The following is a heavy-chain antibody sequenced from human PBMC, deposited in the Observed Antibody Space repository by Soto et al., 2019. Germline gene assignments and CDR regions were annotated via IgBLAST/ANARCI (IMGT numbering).Heavy chain of an antibody. J-gene: IGHJ6*02. CDR1: GGTFRNSA. CDR3: ARDNDRPQLGGNYYYILDV. Sequence: QVQLEQSGAEVKKPGSSVKLSCKASGGTFRNSAISWVRQAPGQGLEWMGGTMPIFRTPDYAQKFQGRVTITADESTNTAYMELRGLRSDDTAVYYCARDNDRPQLGGNYYYILDVWGHGTTVTVSS. V-gene: IGHV1-69*12. D-gene: IGHD1-1*01. CDR2: TMPIFRTP.